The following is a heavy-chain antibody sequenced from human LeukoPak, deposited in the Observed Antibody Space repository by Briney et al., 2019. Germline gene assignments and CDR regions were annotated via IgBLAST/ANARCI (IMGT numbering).Heavy chain of an antibody. V-gene: IGHV4-34*01. Sequence: PSETLSLTCAVYGGSFSGYYWSWIRQPPGKGLEWIGEISHSGGTNYNPSLKSRVTISVDTSKNQFSLKLSSVTAADTAVYYCARGGYSYGYPNYYYYYYMDVWGKGTTVTVSS. CDR1: GGSFSGYY. CDR2: ISHSGGT. CDR3: ARGGYSYGYPNYYYYYYMDV. D-gene: IGHD5-18*01. J-gene: IGHJ6*03.